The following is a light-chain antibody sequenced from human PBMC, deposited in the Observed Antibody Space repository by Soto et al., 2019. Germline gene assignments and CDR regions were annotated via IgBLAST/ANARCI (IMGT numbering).Light chain of an antibody. CDR1: SSNIGTNA. Sequence: VLTHPPSASGTPGHSGPISCYGGSSNIGTNAVNWYQQLPGTAPKLLIYNNNQRPSGVPDRFSGSKSGTSASLAISGLQSEDEADYYCAAWDDSLNGYVFGTGSKVTVL. CDR2: NNN. V-gene: IGLV1-44*01. CDR3: AAWDDSLNGYV. J-gene: IGLJ1*01.